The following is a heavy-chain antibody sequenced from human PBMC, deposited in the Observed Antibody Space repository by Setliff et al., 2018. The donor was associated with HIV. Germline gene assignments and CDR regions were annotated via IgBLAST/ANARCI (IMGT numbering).Heavy chain of an antibody. CDR1: GGTFSRYA. Sequence: SVKVSCKASGGTFSRYAIRWVRQAPGQGLKWMGGIIPILGIANYAQKFQGRVTITADESTGTVYMELSSLRAEDTAVYYCARKAGYCPHGGCWSPLDYWGQGTLVTVSS. CDR3: ARKAGYCPHGGCWSPLDY. D-gene: IGHD2-8*01. CDR2: IIPILGIA. V-gene: IGHV1-69*10. J-gene: IGHJ4*02.